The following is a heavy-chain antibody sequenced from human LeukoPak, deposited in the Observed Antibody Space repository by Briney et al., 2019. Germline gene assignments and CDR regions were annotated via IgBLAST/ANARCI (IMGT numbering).Heavy chain of an antibody. CDR1: GGSISSNNW. V-gene: IGHV4-4*02. J-gene: IGHJ4*02. D-gene: IGHD6-19*01. Sequence: SETLSLTCAVSGGSISSNNWWSWVRQPPEKGLEWIGEIYHSESTNYNPSLKSRVTISVDKSKNQFSLKLSSVTAADTAVHYCARALAAVAGTPFDYWGQGTLVTVSS. CDR3: ARALAAVAGTPFDY. CDR2: IYHSEST.